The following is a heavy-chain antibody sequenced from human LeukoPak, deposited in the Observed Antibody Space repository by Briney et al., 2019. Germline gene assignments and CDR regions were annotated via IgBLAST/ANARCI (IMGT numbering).Heavy chain of an antibody. J-gene: IGHJ4*02. CDR2: IIPIFGTA. V-gene: IGHV1-69*05. CDR3: AILGKLGGSSWYWIDY. D-gene: IGHD6-13*01. CDR1: GGTFSSYA. Sequence: GSSVKVSCKASGGTFSSYAISWVRQAPGQGLEWMGGIIPIFGTANYAQKFQGRVTMTRDTSISTAYMELSRLRSDDTAVYYCAILGKLGGSSWYWIDYWGQGTLVTVSS.